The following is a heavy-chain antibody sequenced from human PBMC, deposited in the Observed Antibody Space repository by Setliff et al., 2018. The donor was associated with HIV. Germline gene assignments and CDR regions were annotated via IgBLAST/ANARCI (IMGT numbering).Heavy chain of an antibody. V-gene: IGHV3-48*01. Sequence: PGGSLRLSCIASGFSLSTYSMNWVRQAPGKGLEWISYISSDSRTTYYADSVKGRFTISRDDAKTSLYLQMNSLRAEDTAVYYCVKGGYGGAYYVAGYWGQGTKVTVSS. D-gene: IGHD5-18*01. CDR2: ISSDSRTT. CDR3: VKGGYGGAYYVAGY. CDR1: GFSLSTYS. J-gene: IGHJ4*02.